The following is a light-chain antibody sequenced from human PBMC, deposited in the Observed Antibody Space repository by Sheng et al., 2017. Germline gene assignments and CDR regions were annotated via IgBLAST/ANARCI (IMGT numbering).Light chain of an antibody. J-gene: IGKJ3*01. CDR1: QYIDKY. Sequence: EIVLTQSPATLSLSPGEGATLSCRASQYIDKYLAWYQQKPGQAPRVLIYDASQRATGVAARFSGSGSGTDFTLTISSLEPEDFAVYYCQQRRNWPPTFGPGTTVDI. CDR2: DAS. V-gene: IGKV3-11*01. CDR3: QQRRNWPPT.